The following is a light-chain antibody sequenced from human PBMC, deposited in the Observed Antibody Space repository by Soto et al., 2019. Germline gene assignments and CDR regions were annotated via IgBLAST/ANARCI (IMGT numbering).Light chain of an antibody. CDR3: QQYYSYPQT. CDR2: AAS. J-gene: IGKJ3*01. CDR1: QGISSY. V-gene: IGKV1-8*01. Sequence: AIRMTQSPSSFSASTGDRVTITYRASQGISSYLAWYQQKPGKAPKLLIYAASTLQSGVPSRFSGSGSGTDFTLTISCLQSEDFATYYCQQYYSYPQTFGPGTKVDIK.